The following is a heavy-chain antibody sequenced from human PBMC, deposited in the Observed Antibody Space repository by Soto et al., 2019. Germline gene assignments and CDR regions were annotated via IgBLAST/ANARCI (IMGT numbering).Heavy chain of an antibody. CDR3: ASAGLTLFGARWFDP. V-gene: IGHV4-39*01. CDR2: IYYSGST. J-gene: IGHJ5*02. CDR1: GGSISSSSYY. D-gene: IGHD3-3*01. Sequence: SETLSLTGTVSGGSISSSSYYWCWIRQPPGKGLEWIGSIYYSGSTYYTPHLKSRVTISVATSKAQFPLKLSTVTAADTAVYYCASAGLTLFGARWFDPWGQGTLVTVSS.